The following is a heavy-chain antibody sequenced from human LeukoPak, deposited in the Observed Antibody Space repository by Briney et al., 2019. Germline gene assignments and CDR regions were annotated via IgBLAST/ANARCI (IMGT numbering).Heavy chain of an antibody. CDR3: ARGTYSYPWYYGMDV. J-gene: IGHJ6*02. CDR2: INAGNGNT. Sequence: ASVKVSCKASGYTFTSYAMHWVRQAPGQRLEWMGWINAGNGNTKYSQKFQGRVTITRDTSASTAYMELSSLRSEDTAVYYCARGTYSYPWYYGMDVWGQGTTVTVSS. V-gene: IGHV1-3*01. CDR1: GYTFTSYA. D-gene: IGHD5-24*01.